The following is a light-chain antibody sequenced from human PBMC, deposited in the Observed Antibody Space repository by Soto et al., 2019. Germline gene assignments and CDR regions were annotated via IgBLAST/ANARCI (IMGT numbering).Light chain of an antibody. CDR3: QHYYKWPLT. V-gene: IGKV3-15*01. CDR2: GAS. Sequence: EIVMTQSPATLSVSPGERATLSCRASQNINSDLAWYQQKPGQAPRLLIYGASTRATAFPARFSGSGSGTDFTLTITSLRSEDSAVYYCQHYYKWPLTFGGGTKVDIK. CDR1: QNINSD. J-gene: IGKJ4*01.